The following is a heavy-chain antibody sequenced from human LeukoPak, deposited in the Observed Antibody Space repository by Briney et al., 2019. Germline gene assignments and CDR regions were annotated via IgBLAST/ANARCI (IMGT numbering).Heavy chain of an antibody. D-gene: IGHD3-10*01. CDR1: GGSISTYY. CDR3: ARSTYYFGSGSYLSI. Sequence: SETLSLTCTVSGGSISTYYWSWIRQPPGKGLEWIGYIYNSGSTNYNPSLESRVTISVDTSKNQFSLKLSSVTAADTAVYYCARSTYYFGSGSYLSIRGQGTIVAVSS. V-gene: IGHV4-59*08. J-gene: IGHJ3*02. CDR2: IYNSGST.